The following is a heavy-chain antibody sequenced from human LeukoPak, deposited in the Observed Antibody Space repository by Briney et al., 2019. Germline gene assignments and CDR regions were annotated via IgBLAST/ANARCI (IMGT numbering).Heavy chain of an antibody. CDR3: ARVYEGYSYGYEAYYFDY. V-gene: IGHV4-39*07. Sequence: SETLSLTCTVSGGSISSSSYYWGWIRQPPGKGLEWIGSTYYSGSTYYNPSLKSRVTISVDTSKNQFSLKLSSVTAADTAVYYCARVYEGYSYGYEAYYFDYWGQGTLVTVSS. CDR2: TYYSGST. J-gene: IGHJ4*02. CDR1: GGSISSSSYY. D-gene: IGHD5-18*01.